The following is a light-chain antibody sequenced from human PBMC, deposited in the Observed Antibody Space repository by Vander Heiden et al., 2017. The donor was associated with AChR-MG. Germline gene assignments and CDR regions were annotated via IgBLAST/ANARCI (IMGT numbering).Light chain of an antibody. CDR2: GAS. Sequence: EIVMPPSPATLSVSPGARATLSCRASQSLSNNLAWYQQKPGQAPRLLISGASTRATGIPARFSGSGSGTEFTLTISSLQSEDFAVYYCQQYNDWPITFGLGTRLEIK. J-gene: IGKJ5*01. V-gene: IGKV3-15*01. CDR1: QSLSNN. CDR3: QQYNDWPIT.